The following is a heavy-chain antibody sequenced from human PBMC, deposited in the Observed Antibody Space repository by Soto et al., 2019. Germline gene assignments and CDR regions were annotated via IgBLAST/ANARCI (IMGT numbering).Heavy chain of an antibody. D-gene: IGHD2-2*01. V-gene: IGHV1-46*01. CDR3: AREQGYCSSTSCSFDY. Sequence: GASVKVSCKASGYTFTSYYMHWVRQAPGQGLEWMGIINPSGGSTSYAQKFQGRVTMTRDTSTSTVYMELSSLRSEDTAVYYCAREQGYCSSTSCSFDYWGQGTLVTVSS. J-gene: IGHJ4*02. CDR1: GYTFTSYY. CDR2: INPSGGST.